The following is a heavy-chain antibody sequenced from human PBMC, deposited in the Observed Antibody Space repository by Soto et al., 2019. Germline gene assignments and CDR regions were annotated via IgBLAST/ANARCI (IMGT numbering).Heavy chain of an antibody. Sequence: GASVKVSCKASGYTFTSYGISWVRQAPGQGLEWMGWISAYNGNTNYAQKLQGRVTMTTDTSTSTAYMELRSLRSDDTAVYYCAREMSVVGGWLRLRPKTFDYPGQATLLTVSS. V-gene: IGHV1-18*01. CDR1: GYTFTSYG. CDR3: AREMSVVGGWLRLRPKTFDY. J-gene: IGHJ4*02. D-gene: IGHD5-12*01. CDR2: ISAYNGNT.